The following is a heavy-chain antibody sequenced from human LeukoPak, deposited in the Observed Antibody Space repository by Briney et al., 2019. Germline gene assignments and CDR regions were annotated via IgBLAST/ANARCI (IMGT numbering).Heavy chain of an antibody. Sequence: GGSLRLSCAASGFTFSSYGMHWVRQAPGKGLEWVAVISYDGSNKYYADSVKGRFTISRDNAKNSLYLQMNSLRAEDTAVYYCARGGEIVVVITTTPNWFDPWGQGTLVTVSS. J-gene: IGHJ5*02. V-gene: IGHV3-30*03. CDR2: ISYDGSNK. CDR1: GFTFSSYG. D-gene: IGHD3-22*01. CDR3: ARGGEIVVVITTTPNWFDP.